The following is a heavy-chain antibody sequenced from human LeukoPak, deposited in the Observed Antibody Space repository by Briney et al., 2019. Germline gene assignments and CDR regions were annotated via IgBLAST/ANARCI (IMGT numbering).Heavy chain of an antibody. D-gene: IGHD3-3*01. CDR2: LYHTGST. CDR3: ARDSDFSYTDV. J-gene: IGHJ6*03. CDR1: GYSISSAYC. V-gene: IGHV4-38-2*02. Sequence: SETLSLTCTVSGYSISSAYCWGWIRPPPGKGLEWVGSLYHTGSTYYNPSLKSRVTISVDTSKNQFSLKLSSVTAADTAVYYCARDSDFSYTDVWGKGTTVTVS.